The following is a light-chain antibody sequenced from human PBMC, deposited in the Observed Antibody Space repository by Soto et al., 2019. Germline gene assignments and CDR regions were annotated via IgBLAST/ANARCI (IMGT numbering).Light chain of an antibody. CDR2: GPS. CDR1: QSVKTN. J-gene: IGKJ4*01. CDR3: QQYNNWPLT. V-gene: IGKV3-15*01. Sequence: EIVMTQSPATLSLSPGERATLSCRASQSVKTNFAWYQQKPGQAPRLLIYGPSSRATGIPARFSGSGSGTEFTLTISSLQSEDFAVYYCQQYNNWPLTFGGGTRVEIK.